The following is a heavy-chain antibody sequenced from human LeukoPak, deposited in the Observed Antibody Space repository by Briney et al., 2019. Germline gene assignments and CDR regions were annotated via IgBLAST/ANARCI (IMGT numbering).Heavy chain of an antibody. Sequence: PSETLSLTCTVSGGSISSSYYYWGWIRQPPGKGLEWIGSIYSSGSTYYNPSLKSRVTISVDTSKNQFSLKLSSVTAADTAVYYCARDRYCSSTSCYLPFDYWGQGTLVTVSS. D-gene: IGHD2-2*01. CDR1: GGSISSSYYY. V-gene: IGHV4-39*07. J-gene: IGHJ4*02. CDR2: IYSSGST. CDR3: ARDRYCSSTSCYLPFDY.